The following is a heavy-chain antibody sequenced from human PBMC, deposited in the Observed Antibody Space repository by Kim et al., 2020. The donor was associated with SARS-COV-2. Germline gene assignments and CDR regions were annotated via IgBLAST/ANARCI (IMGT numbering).Heavy chain of an antibody. CDR1: GYTFINHD. CDR2: ISPSNSST. CDR3: ARGTAV. D-gene: IGHD2-21*02. V-gene: IGHV1-46*01. Sequence: ASVKVSCKASGYTFINHDMHWVRQAPGQRLEWMGMISPSNSSTSYSQRFQGRVTMTRDTSASTVYMELSSLTSEDTAVYYCARGTAVRGQGTV. J-gene: IGHJ1*01.